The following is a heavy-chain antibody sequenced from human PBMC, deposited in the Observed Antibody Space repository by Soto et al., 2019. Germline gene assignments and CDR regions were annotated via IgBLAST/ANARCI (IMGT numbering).Heavy chain of an antibody. D-gene: IGHD1-26*01. Sequence: GGSLRLSCAASGFTFSIYAMSWVRQAPGKGLEWVSGIGGGNDDTYYADSVKGRFTISRDNSKSTLSLQMNGLRAEDTAVYYCAKDRMNHSSVRDSLHISDTATMLNGSS. CDR1: GFTFSIYA. CDR2: IGGGNDDT. CDR3: AKDRMNHSSVRDSLHI. V-gene: IGHV3-23*01. J-gene: IGHJ3*02.